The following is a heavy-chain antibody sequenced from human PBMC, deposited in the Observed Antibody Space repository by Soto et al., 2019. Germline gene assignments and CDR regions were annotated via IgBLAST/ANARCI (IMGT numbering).Heavy chain of an antibody. CDR2: IRSKSDGETI. V-gene: IGHV3-15*01. J-gene: IGHJ4*02. D-gene: IGHD6-19*01. Sequence: GGSLRLSCAASGFTFTNAWLSWVRQAPGKGLEWVGRIRSKSDGETIDYAASVRGRFIISRDDSKSTLYLQMNGLKTEDAAVYYCSTDQLAVAGTPCYFDNWGQGALVTVSS. CDR3: STDQLAVAGTPCYFDN. CDR1: GFTFTNAW.